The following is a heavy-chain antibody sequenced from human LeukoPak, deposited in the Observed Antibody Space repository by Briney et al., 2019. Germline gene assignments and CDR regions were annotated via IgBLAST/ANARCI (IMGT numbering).Heavy chain of an antibody. D-gene: IGHD5-24*01. CDR2: IYYNGNT. CDR1: GGSISSYY. Sequence: SETLSLTCIVSGGSISSYYWTWIRQPPGKGLEWIGYIYYNGNTNYNPSLKSRVTISVDTSKNQVSLKLSSVTAADTAVYYCARRGLDGYNSPDNWGQGTLVTVSS. J-gene: IGHJ4*02. CDR3: ARRGLDGYNSPDN. V-gene: IGHV4-59*01.